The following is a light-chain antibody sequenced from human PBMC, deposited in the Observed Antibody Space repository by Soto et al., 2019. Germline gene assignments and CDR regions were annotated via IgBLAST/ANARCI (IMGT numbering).Light chain of an antibody. CDR3: QSYGNSLYT. CDR1: QSISSW. J-gene: IGKJ2*01. V-gene: IGKV1-5*01. Sequence: DIQMTQSPSTLSASVGDRVTITCRASQSISSWLAWYQQKPGKAPKLLIYDASNLESGVPSRFSGGGSGTEFSLTISSLQPEDFVIYYCQSYGNSLYTFGQGTRLEIK. CDR2: DAS.